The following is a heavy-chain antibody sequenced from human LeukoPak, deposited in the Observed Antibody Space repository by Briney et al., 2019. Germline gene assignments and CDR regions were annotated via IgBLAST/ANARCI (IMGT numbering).Heavy chain of an antibody. CDR1: GGSISSYY. J-gene: IGHJ4*02. V-gene: IGHV4-59*01. CDR2: MYYSGST. D-gene: IGHD3-3*01. CDR3: AKEVFGVVIIGIDY. Sequence: SETLSLTCTVSGGSISSYYWSWIRQPPGKGLEWIGYMYYSGSTNYNPSLKSRVTISVDTSKNQFSLKLSSVTAADTAVYYCAKEVFGVVIIGIDYWGQGTLVTVSS.